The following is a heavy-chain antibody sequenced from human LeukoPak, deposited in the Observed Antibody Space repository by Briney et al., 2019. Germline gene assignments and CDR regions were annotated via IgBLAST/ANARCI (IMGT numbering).Heavy chain of an antibody. D-gene: IGHD1-1*01. CDR2: IYTSGST. J-gene: IGHJ5*02. CDR1: GGSISGYY. V-gene: IGHV4-4*07. Sequence: TSETLSLTCTVSGGSISGYYWSWIRQPAGKGLEWIGRIYTSGSTNYNPSLKSRVTMSVDTSKNQFSLKLSSVTAADTAVYYCARNEDLNWFDPWGQGTLVTVSS. CDR3: ARNEDLNWFDP.